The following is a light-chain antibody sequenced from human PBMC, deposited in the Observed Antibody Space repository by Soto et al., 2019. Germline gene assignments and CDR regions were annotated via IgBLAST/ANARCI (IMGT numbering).Light chain of an antibody. CDR3: SSYTRSSTLV. CDR2: EVS. CDR1: SSDVGGYNY. Sequence: QSALTQPASVSGSPGQSITISCTGTSSDVGGYNYVSWYQQHPGKAPKLMIYEVSNRPSGVSNRFSGSKSGNTASLTISGLQAEEEADYYCSSYTRSSTLVFGTGTKLTVL. J-gene: IGLJ1*01. V-gene: IGLV2-14*01.